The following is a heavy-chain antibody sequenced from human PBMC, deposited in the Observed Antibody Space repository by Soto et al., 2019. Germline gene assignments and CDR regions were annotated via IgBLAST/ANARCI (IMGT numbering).Heavy chain of an antibody. J-gene: IGHJ4*02. CDR1: GGSISSSSYY. Sequence: SETLSLTCSVSGGSISSSSYYWGWIRQPPGKGLEWIGSFYYSGRSYYNPSLKSRVTLSVDTSKNQFSLKLSSVTAACPAVYSCARGQQQLSAIPCYYWGQGTLVPVSS. CDR2: FYYSGRS. V-gene: IGHV4-39*07. D-gene: IGHD6-13*01. CDR3: ARGQQQLSAIPCYY.